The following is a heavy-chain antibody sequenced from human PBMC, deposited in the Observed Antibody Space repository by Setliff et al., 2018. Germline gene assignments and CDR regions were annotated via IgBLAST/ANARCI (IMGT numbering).Heavy chain of an antibody. V-gene: IGHV3-15*07. CDR1: GFTFSNAW. Sequence: GGSLRLSCAASGFTFSNAWMNWVRQAPGKGLEWVGRIKSKTDGGTTDYAAPVKGRFTISRDDSKNTLYLQMNSLKTEDTAVYYCARDRGGNSAWFDPWGQGTLVTVSS. D-gene: IGHD2-15*01. CDR2: IKSKTDGGTT. CDR3: ARDRGGNSAWFDP. J-gene: IGHJ5*02.